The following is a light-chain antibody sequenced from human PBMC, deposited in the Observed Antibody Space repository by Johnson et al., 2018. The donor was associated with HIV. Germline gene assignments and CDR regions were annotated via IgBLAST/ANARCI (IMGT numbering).Light chain of an antibody. CDR3: GTWDSNLSSYV. Sequence: QSVLTQPPSVSAAPGQKVTISCSGSSSNIGNNYVSWYQQLPGTAPKLLIYENNKRPSGIPDRFSGSKSGTSATLGITGLQTGDEADYYCGTWDSNLSSYVFVPGTKVTVL. V-gene: IGLV1-51*02. J-gene: IGLJ1*01. CDR2: ENN. CDR1: SSNIGNNY.